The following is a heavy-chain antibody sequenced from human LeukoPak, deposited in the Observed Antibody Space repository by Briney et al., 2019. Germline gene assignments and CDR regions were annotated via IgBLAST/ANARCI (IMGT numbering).Heavy chain of an antibody. D-gene: IGHD6-13*01. J-gene: IGHJ4*02. CDR1: LYTLSGYY. CDR3: ARAPQQQLVLFEYYFDY. V-gene: IGHV1-2*02. CDR2: INPNSGGT. Sequence: ASVKVSCKTPLYTLSGYYICSGRHAHGQSHETILYINPNSGGTNYAQKFQGRVTMTRDTSLSTAYMELSRLRSDDTAVYYCARAPQQQLVLFEYYFDYWGQGTLVTVSS.